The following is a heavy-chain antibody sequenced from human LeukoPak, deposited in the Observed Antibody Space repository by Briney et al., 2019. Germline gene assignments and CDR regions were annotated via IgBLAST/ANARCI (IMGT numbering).Heavy chain of an antibody. CDR2: INPNNGDT. D-gene: IGHD3-3*02. Sequence: ASVKVSCKASGYTFTGYYMHWVRQAPGQGLEWMGWINPNNGDTNYAQKFQGRVTVTRDTSISTAYMELSGLTSDDTAVYYCARTAFQFGDYFYYMNVWGTETTVTVSS. CDR1: GYTFTGYY. CDR3: ARTAFQFGDYFYYMNV. V-gene: IGHV1-2*02. J-gene: IGHJ6*03.